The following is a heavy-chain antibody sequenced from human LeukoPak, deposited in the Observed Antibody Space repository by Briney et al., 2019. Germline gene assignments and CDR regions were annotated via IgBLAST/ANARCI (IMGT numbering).Heavy chain of an antibody. CDR1: GFTFNTHR. D-gene: IGHD4-11*01. Sequence: PGGSLRLSCAASGFTFNTHRMHWVRQAPGKGLEWVSSISGTSTYIHYADSVRGRFTISRDDAKNSLYLQMNSLRAEDTAVYFCARDRGFVGVFYSGIDVWGQGNTITVSS. CDR2: ISGTSTYI. J-gene: IGHJ6*02. CDR3: ARDRGFVGVFYSGIDV. V-gene: IGHV3-21*01.